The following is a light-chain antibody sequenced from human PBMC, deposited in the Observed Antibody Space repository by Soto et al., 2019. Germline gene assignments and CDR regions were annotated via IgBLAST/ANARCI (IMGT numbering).Light chain of an antibody. CDR2: GAS. CDR1: QSVSSN. Sequence: EIVMTQSPATLSVSPGERATLSCRASQSVSSNLAWYQQKPCQAHRLLIYGASTRATGIPARFSGSGSGTEFTLTISSLQSEDFAVYYGQQYNNWPTWTFGQGTKVDIK. V-gene: IGKV3D-15*01. J-gene: IGKJ1*01. CDR3: QQYNNWPTWT.